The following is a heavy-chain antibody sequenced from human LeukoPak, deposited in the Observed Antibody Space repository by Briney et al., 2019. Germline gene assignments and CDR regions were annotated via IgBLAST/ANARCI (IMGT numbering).Heavy chain of an antibody. CDR1: GFTFRSYA. Sequence: GGSLRLSCAASGFTFRSYATSWVRQAPGKGLEWVSAISGSGGSTYYADSVKGRFTISRDNSKNTLYLQMNSLRAEDTAVYYCAKDWGTMIVVVITPGAFDIWGQGTMVTVSS. CDR3: AKDWGTMIVVVITPGAFDI. CDR2: ISGSGGST. J-gene: IGHJ3*02. V-gene: IGHV3-23*01. D-gene: IGHD3-22*01.